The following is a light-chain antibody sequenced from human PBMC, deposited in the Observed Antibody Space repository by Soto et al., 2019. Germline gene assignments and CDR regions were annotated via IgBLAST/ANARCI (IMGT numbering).Light chain of an antibody. CDR3: QQYNNWWT. CDR2: GPS. J-gene: IGKJ1*01. V-gene: IGKV3-15*01. CDR1: QSVSSN. Sequence: SPGERATLSCRASQSVSSNLAWYQQKPGQAPRLLIYGPSTRATGIPARFSGSGSGTEFTLTISSLQSEDFAVYYCQQYNNWWTFGQGTKVEIQ.